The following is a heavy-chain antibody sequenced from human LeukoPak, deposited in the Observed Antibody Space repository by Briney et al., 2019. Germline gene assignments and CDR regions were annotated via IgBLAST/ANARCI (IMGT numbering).Heavy chain of an antibody. CDR3: ARDQGAPGLFDY. D-gene: IGHD3-16*01. CDR2: IRSKANSYAT. J-gene: IGHJ4*01. V-gene: IGHV3-73*01. Sequence: GGSLKLSCAASGFTFSGSAMHWVRQASGKGLEWVGRIRSKANSYATAYAASVKGRFTISRDDSKNTAYLQMNSLKTEDTAVYYCARDQGAPGLFDYWGHGTLVTVSS. CDR1: GFTFSGSA.